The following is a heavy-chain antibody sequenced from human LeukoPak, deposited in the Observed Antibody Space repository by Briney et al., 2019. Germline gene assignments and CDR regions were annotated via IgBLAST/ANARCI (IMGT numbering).Heavy chain of an antibody. Sequence: GGSLRLSCAAPGFTFSSYAMSWVRQAPGKGLEWVSAISGSGGSTYYADSVKGRFTISRDNSKNTLYLQMNSLRAEDTAVYYCAKRGLLWFGELPRLWGQGTLVTVSS. CDR1: GFTFSSYA. J-gene: IGHJ4*02. V-gene: IGHV3-23*01. CDR2: ISGSGGST. CDR3: AKRGLLWFGELPRL. D-gene: IGHD3-10*01.